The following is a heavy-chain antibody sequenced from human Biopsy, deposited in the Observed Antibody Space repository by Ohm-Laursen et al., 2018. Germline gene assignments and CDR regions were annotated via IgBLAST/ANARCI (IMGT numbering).Heavy chain of an antibody. CDR3: ARDVKRYCSGTSCYSGYFGMDV. Sequence: SETLSLTCTVSGASVTSGSYYWSWIRQPPGKGLEWLGYISNIGRTNYKPSLKSRVTISVDTCKNQFSLNLNSVTAADTAVYFCARDVKRYCSGTSCYSGYFGMDVWGQGTTVTVS. CDR2: ISNIGRT. CDR1: GASVTSGSYY. D-gene: IGHD2-2*01. V-gene: IGHV4-61*01. J-gene: IGHJ6*02.